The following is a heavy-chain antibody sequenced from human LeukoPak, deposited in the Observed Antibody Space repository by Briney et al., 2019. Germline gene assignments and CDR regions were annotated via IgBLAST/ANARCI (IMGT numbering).Heavy chain of an antibody. D-gene: IGHD2-21*02. CDR3: ARGPSDIEVVTAMMPYYYYGMDV. Sequence: SETLSLTCAVYGGSFSGSYWSWIRQPPGKGLEWIGEINHSGSTNYNPSLKSRVTISVDTSKNQFSLKLSSVTAADTAVYYCARGPSDIEVVTAMMPYYYYGMDVWGQGTTVTVSS. V-gene: IGHV4-34*01. CDR2: INHSGST. CDR1: GGSFSGSY. J-gene: IGHJ6*02.